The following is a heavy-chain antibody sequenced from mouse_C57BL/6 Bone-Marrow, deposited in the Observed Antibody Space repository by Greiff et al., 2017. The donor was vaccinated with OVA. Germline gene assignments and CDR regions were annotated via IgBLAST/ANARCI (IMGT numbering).Heavy chain of an antibody. CDR3: ARSDGYDVRFAY. Sequence: DVQLQESGPELVKPGDSVKISCKASGYSFTGYFMNWVMQSHGKSLEWIGRINPYNGDTFYNQKFKGKATLTVDKSSSTAHMELRSLTSEDSAVYYCARSDGYDVRFAYWGQGTLVTVSA. V-gene: IGHV1-20*01. J-gene: IGHJ3*01. CDR2: INPYNGDT. CDR1: GYSFTGYF. D-gene: IGHD2-2*01.